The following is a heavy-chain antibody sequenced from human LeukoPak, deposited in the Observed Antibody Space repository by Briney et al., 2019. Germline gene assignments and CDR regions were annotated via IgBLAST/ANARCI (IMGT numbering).Heavy chain of an antibody. D-gene: IGHD5-12*01. CDR1: GFTFSRYG. J-gene: IGHJ4*02. CDR2: IKSKTDGGTT. CDR3: TTDGYGLTEEGFDY. Sequence: GGSLRLSCAASGFTFSRYGMHWVRQATGKGLEWVGRIKSKTDGGTTDYAAPVKGRFTISRDDSKNTLYLQMNSLKTEDTAVYYCTTDGYGLTEEGFDYWGQGTLVTVSS. V-gene: IGHV3-15*01.